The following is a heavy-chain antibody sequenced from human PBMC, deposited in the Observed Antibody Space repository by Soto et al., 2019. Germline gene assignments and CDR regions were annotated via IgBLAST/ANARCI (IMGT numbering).Heavy chain of an antibody. CDR2: ISAYNGNT. J-gene: IGHJ4*02. D-gene: IGHD2-2*01. V-gene: IGHV1-18*01. CDR3: AREYQHFDY. CDR1: GYPFTGYV. Sequence: GASLKVSCKASGYPFTGYVISWVRQAPGQGLEWMGWISAYNGNTNYAQKLQGRVTMTTDTSTSTAYMELRSLRSDDTAVYYCAREYQHFDYWGQGTLVTVSS.